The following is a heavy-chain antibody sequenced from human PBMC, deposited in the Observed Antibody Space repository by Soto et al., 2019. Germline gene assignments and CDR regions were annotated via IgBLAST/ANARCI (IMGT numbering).Heavy chain of an antibody. CDR2: IYYSGST. D-gene: IGHD3-10*01. Sequence: SETLSLTCTVSGGSISSSSYYWGWIRQPPGKGLEWIGSIYYSGSTYYNPSLKSRVTISVDTSKNQFSLKLSSVTAADTAVYYCARQWVTMVRGVIAKAWFDPWGQGTLVTVSS. CDR3: ARQWVTMVRGVIAKAWFDP. J-gene: IGHJ5*02. CDR1: GGSISSSSYY. V-gene: IGHV4-39*01.